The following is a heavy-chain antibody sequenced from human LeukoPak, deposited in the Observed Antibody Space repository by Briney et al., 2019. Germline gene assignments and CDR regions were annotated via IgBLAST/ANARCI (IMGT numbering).Heavy chain of an antibody. V-gene: IGHV3-21*01. CDR1: GFTFSTYA. J-gene: IGHJ5*02. Sequence: GGSLRLSCAASGFTFSTYAMTWVRQAPGKGLEWVSSISSSSSYIYYADSVKGRFTISRDNAKKSVYLQMNSLRVEDTAVYYCAGGSSNIAGCYNWFDPWGQGTLVTVSS. CDR3: AGGSSNIAGCYNWFDP. D-gene: IGHD6-13*01. CDR2: ISSSSSYI.